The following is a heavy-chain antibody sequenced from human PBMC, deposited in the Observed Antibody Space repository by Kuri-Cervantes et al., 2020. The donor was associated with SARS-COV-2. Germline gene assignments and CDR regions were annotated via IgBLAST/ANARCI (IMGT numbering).Heavy chain of an antibody. D-gene: IGHD4-11*01. Sequence: SGPTLVKPTQTLTLTCTFSGFSLTTSGMCVAWIRQPPGKALEWLARIDWDDDKYYKTSLNTRLSISKDTSKDQVVLTMTNMDPVDTATYYCVRIQATTVIADYWGQGTLVTVSS. V-gene: IGHV2-70*11. CDR3: VRIQATTVIADY. CDR1: GFSLTTSGMC. J-gene: IGHJ4*02. CDR2: IDWDDDK.